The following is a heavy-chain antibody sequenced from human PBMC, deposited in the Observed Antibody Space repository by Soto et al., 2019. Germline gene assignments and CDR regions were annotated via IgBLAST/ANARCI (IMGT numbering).Heavy chain of an antibody. CDR1: GGSISSGGYY. D-gene: IGHD3-16*01. CDR3: ARDSDSVCGTHPTATSDY. Sequence: PSETLSLTCTVSGGSISSGGYYWSWIRQHPGKGLEWIGYIYYSGSTYYNPSLKSRVTISVDTSKNQFSLKLSSVTAADTAVYYWARDSDSVCGTHPTATSDYWGQGTLVTVAS. V-gene: IGHV4-31*03. J-gene: IGHJ4*02. CDR2: IYYSGST.